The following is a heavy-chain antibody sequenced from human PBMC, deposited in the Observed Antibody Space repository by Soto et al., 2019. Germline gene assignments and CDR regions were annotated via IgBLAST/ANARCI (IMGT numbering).Heavy chain of an antibody. V-gene: IGHV4-31*03. D-gene: IGHD2-15*01. Sequence: QVQLQESGPGLVKPSQTLSLTCTVSGGSISSGGYYWSWIRQHPGKGLEWIGYIYYSGSTYYNPSLKSRVTISVDTSKNQFSRKLSSVTAADTAVYYCASQNVEMAAVDYWGQGTLVTVSS. CDR3: ASQNVEMAAVDY. CDR2: IYYSGST. CDR1: GGSISSGGYY. J-gene: IGHJ4*02.